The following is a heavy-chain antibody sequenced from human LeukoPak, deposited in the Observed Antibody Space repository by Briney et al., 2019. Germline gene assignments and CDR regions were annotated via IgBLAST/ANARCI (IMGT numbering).Heavy chain of an antibody. Sequence: ASVKVSRKASGYTFTNYYLHWVRQAPGQGPEWMGWINPNSGDTKYAQRFQGRVTMTRDTSITTAYMELYNLGSDDTAVYYCARVSGGSDWYYWGQGALITVSS. J-gene: IGHJ4*02. CDR3: ARVSGGSDWYY. CDR1: GYTFTNYY. V-gene: IGHV1-2*02. CDR2: INPNSGDT. D-gene: IGHD6-19*01.